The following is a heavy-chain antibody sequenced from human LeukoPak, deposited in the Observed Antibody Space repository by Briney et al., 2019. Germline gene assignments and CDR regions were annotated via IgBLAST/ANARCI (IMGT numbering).Heavy chain of an antibody. CDR3: ARARVVATELYYFDY. V-gene: IGHV1-8*02. J-gene: IGHJ4*02. D-gene: IGHD5-12*01. CDR2: MNPNSGNT. CDR1: GGTFSSYA. Sequence: GASVKVSCKASGGTFSSYAISWVRQAPGQGLEWMGWMNPNSGNTGYAQKFQGRVTMTRNTSISTAYMELSSLRSEDTAVYYCARARVVATELYYFDYWGQGTLVTVSS.